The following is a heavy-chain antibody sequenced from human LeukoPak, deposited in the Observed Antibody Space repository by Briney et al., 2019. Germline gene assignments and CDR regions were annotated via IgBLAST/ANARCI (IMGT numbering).Heavy chain of an antibody. CDR3: ARERAAGNPSHFDY. Sequence: SETLSLTCSVSSDSISGYYWSWLRQPPGKGLEWIGYFYYSGKPYYNPSLKSRVNISLDPSKNQFSLKMNSMTAADTAVYYCARERAAGNPSHFDYWGQGSLVTVSS. J-gene: IGHJ4*02. CDR1: SDSISGYY. CDR2: FYYSGKP. D-gene: IGHD6-13*01. V-gene: IGHV4-59*01.